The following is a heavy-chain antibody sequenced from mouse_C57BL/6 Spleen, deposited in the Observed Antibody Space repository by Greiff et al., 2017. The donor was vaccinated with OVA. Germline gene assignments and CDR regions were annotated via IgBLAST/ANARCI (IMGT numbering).Heavy chain of an antibody. CDR3: PTGTGFDY. J-gene: IGHJ2*01. CDR2: IYPRSGNT. D-gene: IGHD4-1*01. Sequence: QVQLKQSGAELARPGASVKLSCKASGYTFTSYGISWVKQRTGQGLEWIGEIYPRSGNTYYNEKFKGKATLTAGKSSSTAYMELRSLTSEDSAVYFCPTGTGFDYWGQGTTLTVSS. CDR1: GYTFTSYG. V-gene: IGHV1-81*01.